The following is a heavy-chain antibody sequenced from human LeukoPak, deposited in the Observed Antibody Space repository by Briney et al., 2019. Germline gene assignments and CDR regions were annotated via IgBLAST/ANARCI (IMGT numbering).Heavy chain of an antibody. Sequence: PGGSLRLSCAASGFTFSNYDMHWVRQAKGKGLEWVSAINTAGDTNYPGSVKGRFTISRENAKNSLYLQMNSLRAGDTAVYYCARGGPSGWYYYFDYWGQGTLVTVSS. V-gene: IGHV3-13*01. CDR1: GFTFSNYD. J-gene: IGHJ4*02. CDR3: ARGGPSGWYYYFDY. D-gene: IGHD6-19*01. CDR2: INTAGDT.